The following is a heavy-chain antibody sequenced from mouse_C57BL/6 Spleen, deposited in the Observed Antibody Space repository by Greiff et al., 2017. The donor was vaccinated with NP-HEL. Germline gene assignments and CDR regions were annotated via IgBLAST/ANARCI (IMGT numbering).Heavy chain of an antibody. CDR3: TRGYGSSYRYFDV. V-gene: IGHV6-6*01. Sequence: DVHLVESGGGLVQPGGSMKLSCAASGFTFSDAWMDWVRQSPEKGLEWVAEIRNKANNHATYYAESVKGRFTISRDDSKSSVYLQMNSLRAEDTGIYYCTRGYGSSYRYFDVWGTGTTVTVSS. D-gene: IGHD1-1*01. J-gene: IGHJ1*03. CDR1: GFTFSDAW. CDR2: IRNKANNHAT.